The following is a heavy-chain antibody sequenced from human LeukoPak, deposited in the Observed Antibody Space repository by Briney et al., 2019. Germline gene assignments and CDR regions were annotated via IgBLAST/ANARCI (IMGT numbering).Heavy chain of an antibody. J-gene: IGHJ4*02. CDR3: ARVGGTAQNYYFDY. Sequence: PSETLSLTCTVSGYSISSGYYWGWIRQPPGKGLEWIGSIYHSGSTYYNPSLKSRVTISVDTSKNQFSLKLSSVTAADTAVYYCARVGGTAQNYYFDYWGQGTLVTVSS. CDR2: IYHSGST. V-gene: IGHV4-38-2*02. D-gene: IGHD3-16*01. CDR1: GYSISSGYY.